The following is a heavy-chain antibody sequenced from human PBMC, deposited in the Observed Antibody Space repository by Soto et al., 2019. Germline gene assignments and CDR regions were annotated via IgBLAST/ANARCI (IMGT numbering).Heavy chain of an antibody. D-gene: IGHD1-1*01. Sequence: QITVKESGPPLVTPTQALTLTCTFSGFSFSTSGAGVGWIRQPPGKALEWLALIFWNDDKRYTPSLNSRLTITTDTSKNQVVLTMSNLDPVDTATYFCAHRRGASTTGGAFDIWGLGTKVTVSS. V-gene: IGHV2-5*01. CDR3: AHRRGASTTGGAFDI. CDR2: IFWNDDK. J-gene: IGHJ3*02. CDR1: GFSFSTSGAG.